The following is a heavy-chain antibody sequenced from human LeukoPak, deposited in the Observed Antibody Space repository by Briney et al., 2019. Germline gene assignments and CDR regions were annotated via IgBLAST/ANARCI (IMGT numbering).Heavy chain of an antibody. CDR2: ISGSGGST. D-gene: IGHD2-2*01. CDR1: GFTFSSYA. CDR3: AREMIGEYCSSTSCPGYYYYGMDV. V-gene: IGHV3-23*01. Sequence: GGSLRLSCAASGFTFSSYAMSWVRQAPGKGLEWVSAISGSGGSTYYADSVKGRFTISRDNSKNTLYLQMNSLRAEDTAVYYCAREMIGEYCSSTSCPGYYYYGMDVWGQGTTVTVSS. J-gene: IGHJ6*02.